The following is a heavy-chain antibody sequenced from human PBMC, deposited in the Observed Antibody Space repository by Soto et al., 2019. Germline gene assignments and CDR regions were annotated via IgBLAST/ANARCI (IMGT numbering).Heavy chain of an antibody. V-gene: IGHV3-21*01. J-gene: IGHJ3*01. CDR1: GFTFSSYS. CDR2: ISSGSDYI. Sequence: EVQLVESGGCLVKPGGSLRLSCAASGFTFSSYSMNWVRQAPGKGLEWVSSISSGSDYIFYADSVKGRFTISRDNAKNSLFLQMNSLTAEDTAVYYCARSPVGDAFNVWGQGTVVTVSS. CDR3: ARSPVGDAFNV.